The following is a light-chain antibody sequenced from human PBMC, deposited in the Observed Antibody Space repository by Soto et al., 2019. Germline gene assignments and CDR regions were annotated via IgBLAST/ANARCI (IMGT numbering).Light chain of an antibody. CDR1: QSVSVNS. CDR2: AAS. CDR3: QQYGGSPFT. J-gene: IGKJ3*01. V-gene: IGKV3-20*01. Sequence: EIVLTQSPGTLSLSPGERATLSCRASQSVSVNSLAWYQQKGGQAPRLLIYAASTRATGVPDRFSGSGSGTYFALTISGLETEDFALYYCQQYGGSPFTFGAGTKVDIK.